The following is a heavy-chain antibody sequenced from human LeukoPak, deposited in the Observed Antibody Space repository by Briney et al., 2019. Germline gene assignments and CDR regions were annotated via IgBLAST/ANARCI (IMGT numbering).Heavy chain of an antibody. CDR2: INHSGST. J-gene: IGHJ6*02. Sequence: SETLSLTCAVYGGSFSGYYWSWIRQPPGKGLEWIGEINHSGSTNYNPSLKSRVTISVDTSKNQFSLKLSSVTAADTAVYYCARGQKVTPWYYYGMDVWGQGTTVTVSS. D-gene: IGHD2-21*02. CDR3: ARGQKVTPWYYYGMDV. CDR1: GGSFSGYY. V-gene: IGHV4-34*01.